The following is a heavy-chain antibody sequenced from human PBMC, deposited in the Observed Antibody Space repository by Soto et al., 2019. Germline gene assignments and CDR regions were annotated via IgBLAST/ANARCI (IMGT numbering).Heavy chain of an antibody. CDR3: AHRRVRDSSGENFGS. Sequence: QITLKESGPTLVKPTQTLTLTCTFSGFSLNTNAVGVAWIRQPPGKALEGLGLLYWDDDKRYIQSLKSRLTITTDTSKNQVVLTMTNIDPEDTATYYCAHRRVRDSSGENFGSWGQGTLVTVSS. D-gene: IGHD6-19*01. CDR1: GFSLNTNAVG. CDR2: LYWDDDK. J-gene: IGHJ4*02. V-gene: IGHV2-5*02.